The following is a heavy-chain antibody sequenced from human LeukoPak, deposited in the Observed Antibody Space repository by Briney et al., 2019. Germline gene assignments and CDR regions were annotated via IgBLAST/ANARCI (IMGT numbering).Heavy chain of an antibody. J-gene: IGHJ4*02. V-gene: IGHV4-4*09. CDR3: ARLIPLEYYFDY. Sequence: SETLSLTCTVSGGSISSYYWSWIRQPPGKGLEWIGYIYTSGSTNYNPSLKSRVTISVDTSKNQFSLKLSSVTAADTAVYYCARLIPLEYYFDYWGRGTLVTVSS. CDR2: IYTSGST. CDR1: GGSISSYY.